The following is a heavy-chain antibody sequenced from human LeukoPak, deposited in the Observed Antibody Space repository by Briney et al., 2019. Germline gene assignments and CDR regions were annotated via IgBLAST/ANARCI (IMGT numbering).Heavy chain of an antibody. J-gene: IGHJ5*02. D-gene: IGHD3-3*01. CDR2: IIPIFGTA. CDR1: GGTFTSSA. Sequence: GPSVKVSCKASGGTFTSSAISWVRQAPGQGLEWMGGIIPIFGTANYAQKFQGRVTITPDESTSTAYMELSRLRSEDTAVYYCARAPRRTKIFGVVIIGWLDPWGEGTLVTVSS. CDR3: ARAPRRTKIFGVVIIGWLDP. V-gene: IGHV1-69*01.